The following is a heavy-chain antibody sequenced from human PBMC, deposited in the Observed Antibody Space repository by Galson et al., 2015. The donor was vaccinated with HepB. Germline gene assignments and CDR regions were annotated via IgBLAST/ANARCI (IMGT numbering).Heavy chain of an antibody. J-gene: IGHJ6*02. Sequence: QSGAEVKKPGESLRISCKGSGYSFTSYWISWVRQMPGKGLEWMGRIDPSDSYTNYSPSFQGHVTISADKSISTAYLQWSSLKASDTAMYYCARLHFRSGGSHYYYYGMDVWGQGTTVTVSS. CDR1: GYSFTSYW. CDR2: IDPSDSYT. V-gene: IGHV5-10-1*01. D-gene: IGHD2-15*01. CDR3: ARLHFRSGGSHYYYYGMDV.